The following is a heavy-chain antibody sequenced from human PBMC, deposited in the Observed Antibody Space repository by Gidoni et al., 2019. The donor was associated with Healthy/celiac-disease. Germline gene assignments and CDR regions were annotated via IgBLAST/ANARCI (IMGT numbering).Heavy chain of an antibody. J-gene: IGHJ4*02. D-gene: IGHD2-2*01. CDR1: GFTFSTAW. Sequence: EVQLVESGGGLVKPGGSLRLSCAASGFTFSTAWMSWVRQAPGKGLEWVGRIKSKTDGGTTDYAAPVKGRFTISRDDSKNTLYLQMNSLKTEDTAVYYCTTDIAIVVVPAATINWGQGTLVTVSS. CDR2: IKSKTDGGTT. V-gene: IGHV3-15*01. CDR3: TTDIAIVVVPAATIN.